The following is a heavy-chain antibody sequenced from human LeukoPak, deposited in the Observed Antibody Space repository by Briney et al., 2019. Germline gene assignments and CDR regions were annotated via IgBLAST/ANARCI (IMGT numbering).Heavy chain of an antibody. J-gene: IGHJ5*02. CDR1: EYIFTGYY. D-gene: IGHD2-2*02. CDR3: ARLGCSSTSCYTASVAGYNWFDP. V-gene: IGHV1-2*04. CDR2: INLNSGGT. Sequence: ASVKVSCKASEYIFTGYYMHWVRQTPGQGLEWMGWINLNSGGTNYAQKFQGWVTMTRDTSISTAYMELNRLRSDDTAVYYCARLGCSSTSCYTASVAGYNWFDPWGQGTLVTVSS.